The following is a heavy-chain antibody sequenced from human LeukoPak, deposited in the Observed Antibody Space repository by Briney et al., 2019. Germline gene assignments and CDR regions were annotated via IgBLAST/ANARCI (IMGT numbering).Heavy chain of an antibody. CDR1: GYTFTSYY. D-gene: IGHD3-22*01. CDR3: ARRARRYYYDSSGYQYFDY. Sequence: ASVKVSCKASGYTFTSYYMHWVRQAPGQGLEWMGIINPSGGSTSYAQKFQGRVTMTRDMSTSTVYMELSSLRSEDTAVYYCARRARRYYYDSSGYQYFDYWGQGTLVTVSS. J-gene: IGHJ4*02. V-gene: IGHV1-46*01. CDR2: INPSGGST.